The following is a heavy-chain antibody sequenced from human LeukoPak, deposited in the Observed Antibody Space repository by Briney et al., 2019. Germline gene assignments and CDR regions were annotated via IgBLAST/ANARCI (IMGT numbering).Heavy chain of an antibody. CDR1: GYTFTGYY. Sequence: GASVKVSCKASGYTFTGYYMHWVRQAPGQGLEWMGWINPNSGGTNYAQKFQGRVTMTRDTSISTAYMELSRLRSDDTAVYYCARVRGSWFLHFDYWGQGTLVTVSS. CDR3: ARVRGSWFLHFDY. V-gene: IGHV1-2*02. D-gene: IGHD6-13*01. CDR2: INPNSGGT. J-gene: IGHJ4*02.